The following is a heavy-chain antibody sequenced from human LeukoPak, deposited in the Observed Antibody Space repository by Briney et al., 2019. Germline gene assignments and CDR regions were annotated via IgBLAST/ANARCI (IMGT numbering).Heavy chain of an antibody. CDR1: GGSISSYY. D-gene: IGHD3-9*01. CDR2: IYSSGST. J-gene: IGHJ6*02. Sequence: SETLSLTCTVSGGSISSYYWSWIRQPAGKGLQWIGRIYSSGSTKYNPSLRSRATMSLDTSKNQFSLRLSTVTAADTAVYYCARDMKGNYDSLTGYYHNYYYGRDVWGQGTTVNVSS. CDR3: ARDMKGNYDSLTGYYHNYYYGRDV. V-gene: IGHV4-4*07.